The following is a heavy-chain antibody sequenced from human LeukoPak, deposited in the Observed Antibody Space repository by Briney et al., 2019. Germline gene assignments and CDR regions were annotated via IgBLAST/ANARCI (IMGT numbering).Heavy chain of an antibody. CDR3: ARAGVLLWFGQ. CDR1: GGSISSGGYY. CDR2: IYHSGST. D-gene: IGHD3-10*01. V-gene: IGHV4-30-2*01. Sequence: SETLSLTCTVSGGSISSGGYYWSWIRQPPGKGLEWIGYIYHSGSTYYNPSLKSRVTISVDRSKNQFSLKLSSVTAADTAVYYCARAGVLLWFGQWGQGTLVTVSS. J-gene: IGHJ4*02.